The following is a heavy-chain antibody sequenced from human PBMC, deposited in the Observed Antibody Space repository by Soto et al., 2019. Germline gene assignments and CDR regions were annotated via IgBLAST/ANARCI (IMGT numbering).Heavy chain of an antibody. CDR2: MYYSGS. V-gene: IGHV4-39*01. CDR1: GGSISGSDYY. CDR3: ARRTTSFAFDV. J-gene: IGHJ3*01. D-gene: IGHD1-26*01. Sequence: QLQVQQSGPGLVKPSETLSLTCTVSGGSISGSDYYWGWIRQPPGKGLEWIGSMYYSGSNYNPPLKSRVTMSVVTSKKQFSLNLRSVTAADTAVYYCARRTTSFAFDVWGQGTLVTVSS.